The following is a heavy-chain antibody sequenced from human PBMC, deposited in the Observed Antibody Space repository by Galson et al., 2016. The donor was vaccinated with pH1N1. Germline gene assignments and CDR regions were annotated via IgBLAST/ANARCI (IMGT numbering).Heavy chain of an antibody. V-gene: IGHV1-8*01. Sequence: SVKVSCKASGYTFITYYIHWVRQAPGRGLEWMGWMNPNSGKTGCAQKFQGRISMTRNISINTAYVELTTLKSEDTAVYYCARGATSDSWGQGTLVTVSS. D-gene: IGHD2-15*01. CDR3: ARGATSDS. J-gene: IGHJ4*02. CDR1: GYTFITYY. CDR2: MNPNSGKT.